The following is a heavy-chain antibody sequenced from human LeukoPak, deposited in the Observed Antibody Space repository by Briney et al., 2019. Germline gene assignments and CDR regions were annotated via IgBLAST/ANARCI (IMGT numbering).Heavy chain of an antibody. J-gene: IGHJ4*02. V-gene: IGHV4-31*03. CDR3: ARGGYCSSISCPFDY. CDR1: GGSISSGGYY. D-gene: IGHD2-2*01. CDR2: IYYNGNT. Sequence: SQTLSLTCTVSGGSISSGGYYWSWIRQHPGKGLEWIGYIYYNGNTYYNPSLKSRVTISVDTSKNQFSLKLSSATAADTAVYYCARGGYCSSISCPFDYWGQGTLVTVSS.